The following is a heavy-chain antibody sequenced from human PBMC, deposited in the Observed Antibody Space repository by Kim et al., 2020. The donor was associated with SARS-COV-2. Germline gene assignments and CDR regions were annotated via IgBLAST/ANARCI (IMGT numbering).Heavy chain of an antibody. CDR3: ARVQYGVGATPVDH. D-gene: IGHD1-26*01. J-gene: IGHJ4*02. CDR1: GFTFSSYS. Sequence: GGSLRLSCAASGFTFSSYSMNWVRQAPGKGLEWISYITSSSSTIYYADSVKGRFTISRDNAKKSLFLQMNSLRAEDTAVYYCARVQYGVGATPVDHWGQGTLVTVSS. V-gene: IGHV3-48*04. CDR2: ITSSSSTI.